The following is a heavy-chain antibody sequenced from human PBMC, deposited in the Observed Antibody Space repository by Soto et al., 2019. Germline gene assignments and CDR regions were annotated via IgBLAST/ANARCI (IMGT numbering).Heavy chain of an antibody. J-gene: IGHJ4*02. V-gene: IGHV4-4*02. D-gene: IGHD1-26*01. CDR1: GASISSTTSGNW. CDR3: ARMVGATLVDF. Sequence: QVQLQESGPGLVRPSGTLSLTCAVSGASISSTTSGNWWSWVRQPPGKGLEWIGEIYHSGSTNYNPALKSQVPIAVDQSKNQFSLKLSSVTAADTAVYYCARMVGATLVDFWGQGTLVTVSS. CDR2: IYHSGST.